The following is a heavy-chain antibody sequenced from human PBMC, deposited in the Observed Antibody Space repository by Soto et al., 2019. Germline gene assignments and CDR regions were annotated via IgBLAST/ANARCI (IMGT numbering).Heavy chain of an antibody. V-gene: IGHV4-34*01. CDR1: GGSFSGYY. CDR2: INHSGST. J-gene: IGHJ3*02. Sequence: SETLSLTCAVYGGSFSGYYWSWIRQPPGKGLEWIGEINHSGSTNYNPSLKSRVTISVDTSKNQFSLKLSSVTAADTAVYYCARVIRIYGSGMRAFDIWGQGTMVTVSS. CDR3: ARVIRIYGSGMRAFDI. D-gene: IGHD3-10*01.